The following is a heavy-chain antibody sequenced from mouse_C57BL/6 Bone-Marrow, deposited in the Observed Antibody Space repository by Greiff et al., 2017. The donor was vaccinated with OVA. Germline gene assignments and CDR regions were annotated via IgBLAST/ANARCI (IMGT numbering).Heavy chain of an antibody. V-gene: IGHV1-42*01. J-gene: IGHJ1*03. D-gene: IGHD1-1*01. Sequence: EVQLQQSGPELVKPGASVKISCKASGYSFTGYYMNWVKQSPEKSLEWIGEINPSTGGTTYNQKFKAKATLTVDKSSSTAYMQLKSLTSEDSAVYYCALLITTVVAPGYFDVWGTGTTVTVSS. CDR3: ALLITTVVAPGYFDV. CDR2: INPSTGGT. CDR1: GYSFTGYY.